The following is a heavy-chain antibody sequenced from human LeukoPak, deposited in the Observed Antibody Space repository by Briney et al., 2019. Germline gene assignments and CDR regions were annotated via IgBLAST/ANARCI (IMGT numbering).Heavy chain of an antibody. CDR2: IYYSEST. D-gene: IGHD6-19*01. V-gene: IGHV4-59*01. J-gene: IGHJ4*02. CDR1: GGSISSYY. Sequence: SETLSLTCTVSGGSISSYYWSWIRQPPGKGLEWIGYIYYSESTNYNPSLKSRVTISVDTSKNQFSLKLSSVTAADTAVYYCARDARSGWYFYAYWGQGTLVTVSS. CDR3: ARDARSGWYFYAY.